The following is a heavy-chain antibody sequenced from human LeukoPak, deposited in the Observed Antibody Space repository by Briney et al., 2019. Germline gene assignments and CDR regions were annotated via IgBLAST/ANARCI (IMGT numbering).Heavy chain of an antibody. Sequence: SETLSLTCAVYGGSFSGYYWSWIRQPPGKGLEWIGEINHSGSTNYNPSLKSRVTISVDTSKNQFSLKLSSVIAADTAVYYCARTDTAMVFPFDYWGQGTLVTVSS. J-gene: IGHJ4*02. CDR1: GGSFSGYY. CDR2: INHSGST. D-gene: IGHD5-18*01. V-gene: IGHV4-34*01. CDR3: ARTDTAMVFPFDY.